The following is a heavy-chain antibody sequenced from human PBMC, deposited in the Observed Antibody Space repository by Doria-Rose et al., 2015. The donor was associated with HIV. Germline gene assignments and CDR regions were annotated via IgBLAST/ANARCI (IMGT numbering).Heavy chain of an antibody. CDR2: INHSGST. CDR3: ARGLLRGGWNDVDYYYGMDV. CDR1: GGSFSGYY. Sequence: QVQLQESGAGLVKPSETLSLTCAVFGGSFSGYYWSWIRQPPGKRLEWIGEINHSGSTNYKTSLKSRVTISLDTSRSLFAWRLSSVTAADTAVYYCARGLLRGGWNDVDYYYGMDVWGQGTTVTVSS. V-gene: IGHV4-34*01. J-gene: IGHJ6*02. D-gene: IGHD1-1*01.